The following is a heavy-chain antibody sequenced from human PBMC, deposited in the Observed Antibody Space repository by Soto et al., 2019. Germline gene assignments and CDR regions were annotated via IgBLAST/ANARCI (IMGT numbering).Heavy chain of an antibody. CDR2: IYYSGST. CDR1: GGSISSYY. CDR3: ARNFEGYYFDY. J-gene: IGHJ4*02. Sequence: SETLSLTFTVSGGSISSYYWSWIRQPPGKGLEWIGYIYYSGSTNYNPSLKSRVTISVDTSKNQFSLKLSSVTAADTAVYYCARNFEGYYFDYWGQGTLVTVSS. V-gene: IGHV4-59*08. D-gene: IGHD3-9*01.